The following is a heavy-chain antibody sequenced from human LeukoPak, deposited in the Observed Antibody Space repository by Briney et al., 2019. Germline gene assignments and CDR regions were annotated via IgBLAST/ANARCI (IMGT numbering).Heavy chain of an antibody. Sequence: SETLSLTCAVYGGSFSGYYWSWLRQPPGKGLEWIGEINHSGSTNYNPSLKSRVTISVDTSKNQFSLKLSSVTAADTAVYHCASIGYDSSGYYATDYWGQGTLVTVSS. CDR3: ASIGYDSSGYYATDY. CDR1: GGSFSGYY. D-gene: IGHD3-22*01. V-gene: IGHV4-34*01. J-gene: IGHJ4*02. CDR2: INHSGST.